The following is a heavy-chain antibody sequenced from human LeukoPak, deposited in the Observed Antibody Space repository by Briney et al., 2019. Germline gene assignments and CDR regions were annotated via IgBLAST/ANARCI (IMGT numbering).Heavy chain of an antibody. J-gene: IGHJ4*02. CDR1: GFTFSSYA. CDR2: ISGSGGST. V-gene: IGHV3-23*01. D-gene: IGHD3-3*01. CDR3: AKDYFWSGYYEVPQNDY. Sequence: GGSLRLSCAASGFTFSSYAMSWVRQAPGKGLEWVSAISGSGGSTYYADSVKGRFTISRDNSKNTLCLQMNSLRAEDTAVYYCAKDYFWSGYYEVPQNDYWGQGTLVTVSP.